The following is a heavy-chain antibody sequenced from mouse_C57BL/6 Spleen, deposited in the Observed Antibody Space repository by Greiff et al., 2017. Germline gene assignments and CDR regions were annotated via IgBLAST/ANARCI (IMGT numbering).Heavy chain of an antibody. D-gene: IGHD1-1*01. CDR1: GYTFTSYW. Sequence: QVQLQQPGAELVRPGSSVKLSCKASGYTFTSYWMHWVKQRPIQGLEWIGNIDPSDSETHYNQKFKDKATLTVDKSSSTAYMQLSSLTSEDSSVYYCARDSDYYGSSDAMDYWGQGTSVTVSS. CDR3: ARDSDYYGSSDAMDY. J-gene: IGHJ4*01. CDR2: IDPSDSET. V-gene: IGHV1-52*01.